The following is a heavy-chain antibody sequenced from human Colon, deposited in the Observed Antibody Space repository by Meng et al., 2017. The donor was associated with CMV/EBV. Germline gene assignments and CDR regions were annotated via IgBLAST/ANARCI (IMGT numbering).Heavy chain of an antibody. V-gene: IGHV1-8*03. CDR3: ARGTGPPNFSNSYYGMDV. Sequence: ASVKVSCKASGYTFTSYDINWVRQATGQGLEWMGWMNPNSGNTGYAQKFQGRVTITRNTSTSTVYMELSSLRSDDTAVYYCARGTGPPNFSNSYYGMDVWGQGTTVTVSS. CDR1: GYTFTSYD. D-gene: IGHD4-11*01. J-gene: IGHJ6*02. CDR2: MNPNSGNT.